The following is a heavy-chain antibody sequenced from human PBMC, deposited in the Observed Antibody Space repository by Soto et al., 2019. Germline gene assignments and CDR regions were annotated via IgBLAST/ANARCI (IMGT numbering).Heavy chain of an antibody. CDR1: GDSVSSNSAA. Sequence: SQTLSLTCAISGDSVSSNSAAWNWIRQSPSRGLEWLGRTYYRSKWYNDYAVSVKSRITINPDTSKNQFSLQLNSVTPEDTASYYCARQVDIYSRGMPHGAFVIWGQVKMVTVSS. V-gene: IGHV6-1*01. CDR3: ARQVDIYSRGMPHGAFVI. D-gene: IGHD6-19*01. CDR2: TYYRSKWYN. J-gene: IGHJ3*02.